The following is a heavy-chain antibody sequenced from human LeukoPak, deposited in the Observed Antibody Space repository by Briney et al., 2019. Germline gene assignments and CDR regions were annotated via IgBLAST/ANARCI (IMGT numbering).Heavy chain of an antibody. CDR1: GGSFSGYY. J-gene: IGHJ6*03. CDR3: ARRGGGSPYYYYYYMDV. CDR2: INHSGST. Sequence: SETLSLTCAVYGGSFSGYYWGWIRQPPGKGLEWIGEINHSGSTNYNPSLKSRVTISVDTSKNQFSLKLSSVTAADTAVYYCARRGGGSPYYYYYYMDVWGKGTTVTISS. D-gene: IGHD2-15*01. V-gene: IGHV4-34*01.